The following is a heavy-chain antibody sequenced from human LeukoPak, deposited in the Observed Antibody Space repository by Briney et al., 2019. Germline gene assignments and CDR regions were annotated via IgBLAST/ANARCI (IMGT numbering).Heavy chain of an antibody. CDR2: IKQDGTEI. J-gene: IGHJ4*02. Sequence: GGSLRLSCAASGFTFNNYWMTWFRQAPGKGLEWVANIKQDGTEIFYVDSVRGRFIISRDNAENSLYLQMNSVRAEDTAVYYCARGRTVAGTRDYWGQGTLVTVSS. V-gene: IGHV3-7*01. CDR1: GFTFNNYW. D-gene: IGHD6-19*01. CDR3: ARGRTVAGTRDY.